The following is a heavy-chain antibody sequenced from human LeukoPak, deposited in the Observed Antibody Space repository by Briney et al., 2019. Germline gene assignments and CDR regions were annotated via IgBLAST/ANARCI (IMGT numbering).Heavy chain of an antibody. CDR3: ARAAKWEFYHYYMDV. CDR1: EFTFSSYS. Sequence: GGSLRLSCVASEFTFSSYSRIWVRQAPGKGLEWISYISNGSGNRYYADSVKGRFTISRDNAKNLLYLQMNNLRADDTAVYYCARAAKWEFYHYYMDVWGKGTTVAVSS. J-gene: IGHJ6*03. V-gene: IGHV3-48*01. D-gene: IGHD1-26*01. CDR2: ISNGSGNR.